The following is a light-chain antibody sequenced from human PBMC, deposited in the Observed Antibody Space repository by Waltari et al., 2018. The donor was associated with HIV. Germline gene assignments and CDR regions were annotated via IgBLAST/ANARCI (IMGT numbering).Light chain of an antibody. V-gene: IGKV4-1*01. CDR2: WAS. CDR3: QQTYTTPPT. J-gene: IGKJ4*01. CDR1: PSVFYSSNHEKY. Sequence: DIVMTQSPESLAVSLGERATIQCKSSPSVFYSSNHEKYLRWYQQKAGKPPKLIIYWASRRQCGVPGRCSGSGSGTDFTLTISSLQAEDVAVYFCQQTYTTPPTFGGGTKVEIK.